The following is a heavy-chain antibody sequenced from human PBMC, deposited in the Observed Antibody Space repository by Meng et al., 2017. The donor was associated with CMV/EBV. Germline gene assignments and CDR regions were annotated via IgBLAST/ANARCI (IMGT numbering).Heavy chain of an antibody. Sequence: QVRLKEAGPGLVKPSDPLSPTCIVSGGSISSYYWSWIRQPAGKGLEWIGRIYTSGSTNYNPSLKSRVTMSVDTSKNQFSLKLSSVTAADTAVYYCARGPEVDYGDYVGLDYWGQGTLVTVSS. J-gene: IGHJ4*02. CDR1: GGSISSYY. D-gene: IGHD4-17*01. CDR2: IYTSGST. CDR3: ARGPEVDYGDYVGLDY. V-gene: IGHV4-4*07.